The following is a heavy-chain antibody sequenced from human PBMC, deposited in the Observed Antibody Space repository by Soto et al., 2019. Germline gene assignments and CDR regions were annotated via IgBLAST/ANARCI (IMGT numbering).Heavy chain of an antibody. CDR2: ILYDGSNK. J-gene: IGHJ4*02. CDR1: GFTFSNYG. Sequence: QVQLVESGGDVVQPGRSLRLSCAASGFTFSNYGMHWARQAPGKGLEWVAAILYDGSNKYYADSVKGRFTISRDNSKNPLLLQMNSLRAEDPAVFYGAGGTSYFDYCGQGPWVTVSS. D-gene: IGHD1-26*01. V-gene: IGHV3-33*01. CDR3: AGGTSYFDY.